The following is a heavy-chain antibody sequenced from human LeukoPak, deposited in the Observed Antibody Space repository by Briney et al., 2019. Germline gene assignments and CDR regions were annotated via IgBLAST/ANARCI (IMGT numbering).Heavy chain of an antibody. V-gene: IGHV3-23*01. CDR3: AKGSSGYFADL. D-gene: IGHD3-22*01. CDR2: ISNDGGGT. J-gene: IGHJ5*02. CDR1: GFIFNNFG. Sequence: GGSLRLSCTASGFIFNNFGLMWVRQAPGKGLEWVSAISNDGGGTTYADFVKGRFTISRGNSKNTLFLQMNSLRAEDTALYYCAKGSSGYFADLWGQGTLVTVSS.